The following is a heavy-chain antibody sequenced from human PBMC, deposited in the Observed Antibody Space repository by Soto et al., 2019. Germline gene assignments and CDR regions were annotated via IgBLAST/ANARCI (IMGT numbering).Heavy chain of an antibody. CDR3: AREAVQQLGWFDP. D-gene: IGHD6-13*01. V-gene: IGHV4-31*03. CDR1: GGSISSGGYY. J-gene: IGHJ5*02. CDR2: IYYSGST. Sequence: QVRLQESGPGLVKPSQTLSLTCTVSGGSISSGGYYWSWSRQHPGKGLEWIGYIYYSGSTYYNPSLKSRVTISVDTSKNQFSLKLSSVTAADTAVYYCAREAVQQLGWFDPWGQGTLVTVSS.